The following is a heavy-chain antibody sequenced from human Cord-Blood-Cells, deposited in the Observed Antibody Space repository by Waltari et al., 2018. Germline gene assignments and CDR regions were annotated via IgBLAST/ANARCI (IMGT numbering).Heavy chain of an antibody. V-gene: IGHV4-4*07. D-gene: IGHD6-19*01. J-gene: IGHJ5*02. CDR3: ARGIAVAGYNWFDP. Sequence: QVQLQESGPGLVKPSETLSLTCTVSGGSISSYYWSWIRQPAGKGLEWIGRIYTSGSTNYHPSLKSRVTMSVDTSKNQFSLKLSSVTAADTAVYYCARGIAVAGYNWFDPWGQGTLVTVSS. CDR2: IYTSGST. CDR1: GGSISSYY.